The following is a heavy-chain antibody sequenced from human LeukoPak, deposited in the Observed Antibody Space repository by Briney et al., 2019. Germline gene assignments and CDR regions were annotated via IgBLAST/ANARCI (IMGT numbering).Heavy chain of an antibody. CDR1: GYTFTNYG. J-gene: IGHJ5*01. CDR2: ISTYSGNT. CDR3: ARGGVTNWLDS. V-gene: IGHV1-18*01. D-gene: IGHD3-10*01. Sequence: ASVKVSCKASGYTFTNYGITWVRQAPGQGLEWMGWISTYSGNTNYARNLQGRVTMTTDTSTTTAYMELRSLRSDDTAVYYCARGGVTNWLDSWGRGTLVTVSS.